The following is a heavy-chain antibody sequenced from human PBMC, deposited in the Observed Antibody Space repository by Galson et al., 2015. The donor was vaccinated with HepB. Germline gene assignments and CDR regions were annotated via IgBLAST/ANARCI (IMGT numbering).Heavy chain of an antibody. CDR3: ATRSGASGWYSYFQH. J-gene: IGHJ1*01. V-gene: IGHV3-23*01. CDR1: GFTFSSYA. CDR2: LSDNGDNT. Sequence: SLSLSYAASGFTFSSYAIMWVRQAPGKGLEWVARLSDNGDNTSYADSVKGRFTISRDISKNTVYLQMNSLRVEDTAVYYCATRSGASGWYSYFQHWGQGTLVTVSS. D-gene: IGHD6-19*01.